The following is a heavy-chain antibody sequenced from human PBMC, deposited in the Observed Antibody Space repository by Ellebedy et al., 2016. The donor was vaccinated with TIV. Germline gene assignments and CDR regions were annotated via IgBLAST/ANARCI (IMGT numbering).Heavy chain of an antibody. CDR1: GFSFRSYW. Sequence: GESLKISCAASGFSFRSYWMSWVRQAPGKGLEWVANIYQDGRDKYYVDSVKGRFTISRDNANNLLFLQMNSLRVEDTAVYYCARRGSYGDYAVQVNSWFDRWGQGALVTVSS. D-gene: IGHD4-17*01. V-gene: IGHV3-7*01. J-gene: IGHJ5*02. CDR2: IYQDGRDK. CDR3: ARRGSYGDYAVQVNSWFDR.